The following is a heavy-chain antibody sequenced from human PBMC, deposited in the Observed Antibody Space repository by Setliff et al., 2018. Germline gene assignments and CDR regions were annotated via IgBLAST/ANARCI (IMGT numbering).Heavy chain of an antibody. CDR2: MIVSGGA. Sequence: SETLSLTCTVSGGSVTESFWSWIRQPAGRGLEWIGRMIVSGGADYNPSLKSRVTMSVDSPNNKFSLNLSSVSAVDTAVYYCARGPDLTAVGATYFYGMDVWGQGATVTVSS. CDR3: ARGPDLTAVGATYFYGMDV. J-gene: IGHJ6*02. V-gene: IGHV4-4*07. CDR1: GGSVTESF. D-gene: IGHD6-19*01.